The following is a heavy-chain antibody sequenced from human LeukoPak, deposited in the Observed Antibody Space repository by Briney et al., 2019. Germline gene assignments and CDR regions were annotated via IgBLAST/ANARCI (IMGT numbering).Heavy chain of an antibody. Sequence: PSETLSLTCTVSGGSISSYYWSWIRQPPGKGLEWIGYMYYSGSSDYNPSLKSRLTMSADRSRNQFSLELTSVTAADTAVYYCARINWNYFDYWGQGILVTVSS. CDR3: ARINWNYFDY. V-gene: IGHV4-59*08. CDR2: MYYSGSS. J-gene: IGHJ4*02. D-gene: IGHD1-20*01. CDR1: GGSISSYY.